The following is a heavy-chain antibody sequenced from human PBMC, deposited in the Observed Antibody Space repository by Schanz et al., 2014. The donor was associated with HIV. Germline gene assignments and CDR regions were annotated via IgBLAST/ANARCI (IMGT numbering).Heavy chain of an antibody. Sequence: QVQLVQSGAEVKTPGTSVKVSCKASGGTFNNYTIAWVRQAPGQGLEWMGGIIPVFGTTNYARKFQGRVTMTADESTGTAYMELSSLRSEDTAVYYCARAAQVDIGATKTSYNYGMDVWGQGTTVTVSS. CDR2: IIPVFGTT. CDR3: ARAAQVDIGATKTSYNYGMDV. V-gene: IGHV1-69*01. D-gene: IGHD5-12*01. CDR1: GGTFNNYT. J-gene: IGHJ6*02.